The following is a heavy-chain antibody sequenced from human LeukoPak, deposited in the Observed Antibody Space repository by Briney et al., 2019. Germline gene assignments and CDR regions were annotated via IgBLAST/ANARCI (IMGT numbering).Heavy chain of an antibody. CDR1: GYTLTELS. CDR3: ATTYYYDSSGYSLFDY. Sequence: ASVKVSCKVSGYTLTELSMHWVRQAPGKGLEWMGGFDPEDGETIYAQKFQGRVTMTEDTSTDTAYMELSGLRSEDTAVYYCATTYYYDSSGYSLFDYWGQGTLVTVSS. V-gene: IGHV1-24*01. D-gene: IGHD3-22*01. CDR2: FDPEDGET. J-gene: IGHJ4*02.